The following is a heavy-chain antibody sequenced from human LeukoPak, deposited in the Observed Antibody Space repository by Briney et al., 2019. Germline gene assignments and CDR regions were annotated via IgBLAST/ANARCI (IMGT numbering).Heavy chain of an antibody. CDR3: ARDLGIRYFDWSSGDWFDP. J-gene: IGHJ5*02. Sequence: SETLSLTCTVSGGSISSGSYYWSWIRQPAGKGLEWIGRIYTSGSTNYNPSLKSRVTISVDTSKNQFSLKLSSVTAADTAVYYCARDLGIRYFDWSSGDWFDPWGQGTLVTVSS. D-gene: IGHD3-9*01. CDR1: GGSISSGSYY. V-gene: IGHV4-61*02. CDR2: IYTSGST.